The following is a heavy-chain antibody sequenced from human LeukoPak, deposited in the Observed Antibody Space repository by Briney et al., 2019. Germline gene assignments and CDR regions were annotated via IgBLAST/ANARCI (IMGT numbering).Heavy chain of an antibody. Sequence: GGSLRLSCAASGFTFSSYAMIWVRQAPGKGLEWVSAISGSGGSTYYADSVKGRFTISRDNSKNTLYLQMNSPRAEDTAVYYCAKKGPGGSRYDSTDYWGQGALVTVSS. D-gene: IGHD2-15*01. J-gene: IGHJ4*02. CDR3: AKKGPGGSRYDSTDY. V-gene: IGHV3-23*01. CDR2: ISGSGGST. CDR1: GFTFSSYA.